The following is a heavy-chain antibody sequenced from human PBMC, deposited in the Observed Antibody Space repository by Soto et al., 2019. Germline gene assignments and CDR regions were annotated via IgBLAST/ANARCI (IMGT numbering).Heavy chain of an antibody. Sequence: ELQLVESGGALVQPGGSLRLSCVASGFTFNTYDMNWVRQAPGKGLEWVASIRSSTIHIHYADSVKGRFTISRDNAKTSLALQMTSLTAEDTAVYYCATDAGLYTPETNYYYNFAMDVWGQGTTVTVSS. CDR2: IRSSTIHI. CDR1: GFTFNTYD. V-gene: IGHV3-21*01. CDR3: ATDAGLYTPETNYYYNFAMDV. J-gene: IGHJ6*02. D-gene: IGHD4-4*01.